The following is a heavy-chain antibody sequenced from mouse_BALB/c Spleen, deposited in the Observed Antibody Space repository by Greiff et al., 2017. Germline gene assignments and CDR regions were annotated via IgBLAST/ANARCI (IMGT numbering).Heavy chain of an antibody. D-gene: IGHD1-1*01. V-gene: IGHV14-4*02. CDR3: NAPFYYGSSYHAMDY. Sequence: DVQLVESGAELVRSGASVKLSCTASGFNIKDYYMHWVKQRPEQGLEWIGWIDPENGDTEYAPKFQGKATMTADTSSNTAYLQLSSLTSEDTAVYYCNAPFYYGSSYHAMDYWGQGTSVTVSS. CDR2: IDPENGDT. J-gene: IGHJ4*01. CDR1: GFNIKDYY.